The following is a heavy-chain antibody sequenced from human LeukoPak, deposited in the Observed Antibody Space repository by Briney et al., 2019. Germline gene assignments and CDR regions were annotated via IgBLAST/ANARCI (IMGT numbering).Heavy chain of an antibody. CDR2: ISSSSSYI. D-gene: IGHD3-9*01. V-gene: IGHV3-21*01. CDR3: ARDAAREYYDILTGPYFDY. CDR1: GFTFSSYS. J-gene: IGHJ4*02. Sequence: GGSLRLSCAASGFTFSSYSMNWVRQAPGKGLEWVSSISSSSSYIYYADSVKGRFTISRDNAKISLYLQMNSLRAEDTAVYYCARDAAREYYDILTGPYFDYWGQGTLVTVSS.